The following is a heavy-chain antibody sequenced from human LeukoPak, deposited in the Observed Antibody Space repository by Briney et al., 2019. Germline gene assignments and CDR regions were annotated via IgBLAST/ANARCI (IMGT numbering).Heavy chain of an antibody. D-gene: IGHD1-26*01. Sequence: GGSLRLSCAVSEFTFSNYWMSWVRQAPGQGLEWVANIKEDGSQKYYVDSVKGRFTISRNNAMNSLYLQMNSLRAEDTAVYYCARDFIVGVTADDYSWGQGTLVSVSS. CDR2: IKEDGSQK. V-gene: IGHV3-7*01. CDR1: EFTFSNYW. J-gene: IGHJ4*02. CDR3: ARDFIVGVTADDYS.